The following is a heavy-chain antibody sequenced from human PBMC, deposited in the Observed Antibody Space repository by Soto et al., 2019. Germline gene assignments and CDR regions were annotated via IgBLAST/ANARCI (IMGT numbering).Heavy chain of an antibody. CDR2: ISTYNGNT. CDR3: ARVPRGTPNFDY. Sequence: ASVKVSCKASGYTFTSYGISWVRQAPGQGLEWMGWISTYNGNTNYAQKLQGRVTMTTDTSTSTGYMELRSLRSDDTAVYYCARVPRGTPNFDYWGQGTLVTVS. J-gene: IGHJ4*01. V-gene: IGHV1-18*01. CDR1: GYTFTSYG.